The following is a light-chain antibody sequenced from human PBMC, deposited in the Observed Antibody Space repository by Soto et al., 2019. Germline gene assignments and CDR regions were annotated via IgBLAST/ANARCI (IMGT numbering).Light chain of an antibody. J-gene: IGKJ3*01. CDR2: AAS. V-gene: IGKV1-27*01. CDR1: QDIRNY. CDR3: QRYHSALLT. Sequence: DIQMTQSPSSLSASVGDRVTMTCRASQDIRNYVAWYQQKPGEVPKLLSYAASTLQSGVPARFSGGGFGTDFTLTISSLRPEDVATYYCQRYHSALLTFGPGTKVDI.